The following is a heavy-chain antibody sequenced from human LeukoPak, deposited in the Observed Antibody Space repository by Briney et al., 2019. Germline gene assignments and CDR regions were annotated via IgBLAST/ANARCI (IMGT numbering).Heavy chain of an antibody. CDR2: ISSDGTNK. CDR3: GTEGGARGVDTVRYEY. J-gene: IGHJ1*01. D-gene: IGHD2-8*02. Sequence: GTSLRLCCAASGFTFSGFGMHWVRQAPGKGLQWVAVISSDGTNKFYADSVAGRLTISRDNSKNTLYLQMTSLRPEDTAVYFCGTEGGARGVDTVRYEYWGQGTLVTVSS. CDR1: GFTFSGFG. V-gene: IGHV3-30*03.